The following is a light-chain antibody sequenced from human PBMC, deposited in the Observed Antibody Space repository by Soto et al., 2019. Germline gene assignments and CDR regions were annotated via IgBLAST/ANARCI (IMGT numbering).Light chain of an antibody. Sequence: QTVVTQEPSFSVSPGRTVTLTCDLSSGSVSTSYYPSWYQQTPGQPPRTLIYSTNTRSSGVPDRFSGSILGNKAALTITGAQADDESDYYCVLYMGSGISVFGGGTKLTVL. V-gene: IGLV8-61*01. J-gene: IGLJ3*02. CDR2: STN. CDR3: VLYMGSGISV. CDR1: SGSVSTSYY.